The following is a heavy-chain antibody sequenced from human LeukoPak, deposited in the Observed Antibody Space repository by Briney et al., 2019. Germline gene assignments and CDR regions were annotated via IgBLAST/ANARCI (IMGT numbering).Heavy chain of an antibody. CDR3: ARSRRVTVTTSPDY. Sequence: PGGSLRLSCAASGFTFSSYGMHWVRQAPGKGLEWVAVIWYDGSNKYYADSVKGRFTISRDNSKNTLYLQMNSLRAEDTAVYYCARSRRVTVTTSPDYSGQGTLVTVSS. D-gene: IGHD4-11*01. V-gene: IGHV3-33*01. CDR1: GFTFSSYG. CDR2: IWYDGSNK. J-gene: IGHJ4*02.